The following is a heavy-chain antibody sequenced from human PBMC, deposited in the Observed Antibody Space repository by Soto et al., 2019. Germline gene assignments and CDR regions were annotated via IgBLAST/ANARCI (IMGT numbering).Heavy chain of an antibody. V-gene: IGHV1-69*06. CDR3: ALTYDYDSIGYCYPVSDY. Sequence: SVKVACKASGGTFSSDAISWVRQAPGKGLEWMGGIIPIFGTANYAQKFQGRVTITADKSTSTAYMELSSLRSEDTAVYYCALTYDYDSIGYCYPVSDYWCQGTPITVSP. D-gene: IGHD3-22*01. CDR1: GGTFSSDA. J-gene: IGHJ4*02. CDR2: IIPIFGTA.